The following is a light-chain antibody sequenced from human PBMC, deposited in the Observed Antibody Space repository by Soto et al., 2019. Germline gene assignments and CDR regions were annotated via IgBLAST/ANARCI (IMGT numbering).Light chain of an antibody. CDR1: QSVSSNY. CDR2: GAS. V-gene: IGKV3D-15*01. J-gene: IGKJ4*01. CDR3: QQYTNWPRAT. Sequence: LTPSPGTLSLSPAEIATLSCRAGQSVSSNYLAWYQQKPGQAPRLLIYGASTRASDIEGRFSGSGSGTEFNLTISSLQSEDFGVYYCQQYTNWPRATFGGGTKVDIK.